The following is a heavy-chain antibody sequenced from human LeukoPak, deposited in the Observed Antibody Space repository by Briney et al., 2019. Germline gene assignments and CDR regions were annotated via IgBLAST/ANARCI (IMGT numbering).Heavy chain of an antibody. CDR1: GFTFSDYY. CDR3: ARPLGYCSGGSCYENPYFGY. J-gene: IGHJ4*02. CDR2: ISSSGSTI. Sequence: GGSLRLSCAASGFTFSDYYMSWIRQAPGKGLEWVSYISSSGSTIYYADSVKGRFTISRDNAKNSLYLQMNSLRAEDTAVYYCARPLGYCSGGSCYENPYFGYWGQGTLVTVSS. V-gene: IGHV3-11*01. D-gene: IGHD2-15*01.